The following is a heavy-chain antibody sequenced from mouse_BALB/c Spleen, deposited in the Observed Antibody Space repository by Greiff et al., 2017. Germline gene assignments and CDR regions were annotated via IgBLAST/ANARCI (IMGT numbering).Heavy chain of an antibody. Sequence: EVQLVESGGGLVQPGGSRKLSCAASGFTFSSFGMHWVRQAPEKGLEWVAYISSGSSTIYYADTVKGRFTISRDNPKNTLFLQMTSLRSEDTAIYYCARRDNYVGYAMDYWGQGTSVTVSS. J-gene: IGHJ4*01. CDR1: GFTFSSFG. CDR2: ISSGSSTI. D-gene: IGHD1-3*01. V-gene: IGHV5-17*02. CDR3: ARRDNYVGYAMDY.